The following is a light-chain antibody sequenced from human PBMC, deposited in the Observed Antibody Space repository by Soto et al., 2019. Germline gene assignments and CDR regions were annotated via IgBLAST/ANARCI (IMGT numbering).Light chain of an antibody. CDR1: SSDVGGYNY. Sequence: QSALTQPASVSGSPGQSITISCTGTSSDVGGYNYVSWYQQHPGKAPKLMIYEVSNRPSGVSTRFSGSKSGNTASLTISGLQAEDEAEYYCCSFTTGNTAYVFGTGTKLTVL. V-gene: IGLV2-14*01. CDR3: CSFTTGNTAYV. CDR2: EVS. J-gene: IGLJ1*01.